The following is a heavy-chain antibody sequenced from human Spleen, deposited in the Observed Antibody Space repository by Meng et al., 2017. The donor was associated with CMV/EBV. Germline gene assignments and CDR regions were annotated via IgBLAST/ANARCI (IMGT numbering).Heavy chain of an antibody. CDR2: INSDGSST. CDR3: ARGIFGVDDNWFDP. J-gene: IGHJ5*02. CDR1: GFTFSSYE. V-gene: IGHV3-74*01. D-gene: IGHD3-3*01. Sequence: GESLKISCAASGFTFSSYEMNWVRQAPGKGLVWVSRINSDGSSTSYADSVKGRFTISRDNAKNTLYLQMNSLRAEDTAVYYCARGIFGVDDNWFDPWGQGTLVTVSS.